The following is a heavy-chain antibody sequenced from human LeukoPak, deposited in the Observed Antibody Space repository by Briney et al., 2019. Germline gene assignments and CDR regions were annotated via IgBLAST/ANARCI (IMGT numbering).Heavy chain of an antibody. CDR3: VRDFAFGFCNTTTCRYPFDS. D-gene: IGHD3-16*01. CDR1: GFTFRGYN. CDR2: MSTSSTYI. J-gene: IGHJ4*02. V-gene: IGHV3-21*06. Sequence: PGGSLRLSCAASGFTFRGYNMNWVRQAPGKGLEWVSSMSTSSTYIYYADSIKGRFTISRDDARSLLYLQMDSLRAEDTAVYYCVRDFAFGFCNTTTCRYPFDSWGQGTLVTVSS.